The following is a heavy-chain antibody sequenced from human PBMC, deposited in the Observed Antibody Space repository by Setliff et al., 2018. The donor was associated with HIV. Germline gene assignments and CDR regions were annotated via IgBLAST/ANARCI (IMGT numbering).Heavy chain of an antibody. CDR3: ARDLAWPGYFDY. D-gene: IGHD3-10*01. V-gene: IGHV4-59*11. CDR2: IHYTGISAT. J-gene: IGHJ4*02. Sequence: SETLSLTCVISGGSMGSHYWSWIRQSPGKGLEWIGNIHYTGISATNYNPSLKSRVTMSVDTSNNHFSLNLKSVTAADTAVYYCARDLAWPGYFDYWGQGTLVTVSS. CDR1: GGSMGSHY.